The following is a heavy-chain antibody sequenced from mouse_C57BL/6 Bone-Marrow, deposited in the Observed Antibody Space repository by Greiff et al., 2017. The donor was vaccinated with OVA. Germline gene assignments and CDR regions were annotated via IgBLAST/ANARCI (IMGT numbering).Heavy chain of an antibody. D-gene: IGHD1-1*01. V-gene: IGHV14-4*01. J-gene: IGHJ1*03. CDR2: IDPENGDT. Sequence: EVKLMESGAELVRPGASVKLSCTASGFNIKDDYMHWVKQRPEQGLEWIGWIDPENGDTEYASKFQGKATITADTSSNTAYLQLSSLTSEDTAVYYCTTFITTVHWYFDVWGTGTTVTVSS. CDR1: GFNIKDDY. CDR3: TTFITTVHWYFDV.